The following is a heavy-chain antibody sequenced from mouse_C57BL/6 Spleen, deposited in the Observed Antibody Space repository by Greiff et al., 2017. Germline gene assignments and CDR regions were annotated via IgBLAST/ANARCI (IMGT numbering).Heavy chain of an antibody. CDR1: GYTFTSYW. D-gene: IGHD1-1*01. CDR2: IDPSDSYT. J-gene: IGHJ2*01. Sequence: QVQLQQPGAELVRPGTSVKLSCKASGYTFTSYWMHWVKQRPGQGLEWIGVIDPSDSYTNYNQKFKGKATLTVDTSSSTAYMQLSSLTSEDSAVYYCARTSPVVAADYWGKGTTLTVSS. CDR3: ARTSPVVAADY. V-gene: IGHV1-59*01.